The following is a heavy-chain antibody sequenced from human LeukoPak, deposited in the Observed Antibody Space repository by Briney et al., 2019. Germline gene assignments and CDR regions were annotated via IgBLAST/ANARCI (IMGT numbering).Heavy chain of an antibody. J-gene: IGHJ4*02. CDR2: IRFDGSTK. CDR3: AKSYKVIVEGYKSGYYFDY. Sequence: GGSLRLSCATSGFTFSNYGMHWVRQAPGKGLEWVAFIRFDGSTKYYADSVKGRFTISRDNSKNTLYLRINSLRADDTAVYYCAKSYKVIVEGYKSGYYFDYWGQGTLVTVSS. CDR1: GFTFSNYG. D-gene: IGHD3-22*01. V-gene: IGHV3-30*02.